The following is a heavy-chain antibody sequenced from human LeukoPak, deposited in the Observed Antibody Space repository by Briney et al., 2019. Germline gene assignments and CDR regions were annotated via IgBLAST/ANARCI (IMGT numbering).Heavy chain of an antibody. J-gene: IGHJ4*02. CDR3: ARCHYYDSSGYYHPNPFFDY. CDR2: IYYSGST. D-gene: IGHD3-22*01. V-gene: IGHV4-39*07. CDR1: GGSISSSSYY. Sequence: SETLSLTCTVSGGSISSSSYYWGWIRQPPGKGLEWIGSIYYSGSTYYNPSLKSRVTISVDTSKNQFSLKLSSVTAADTAVYYCARCHYYDSSGYYHPNPFFDYWGQGTLVTVSS.